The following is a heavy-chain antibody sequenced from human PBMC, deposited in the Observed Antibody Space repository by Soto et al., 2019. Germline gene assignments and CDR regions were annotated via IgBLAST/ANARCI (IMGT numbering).Heavy chain of an antibody. D-gene: IGHD3-16*01. CDR2: ISPYTGNT. J-gene: IGHJ6*02. CDR1: GYIFVNYD. Sequence: QVQLVQSGDEVKKPGASVKVSCKASGYIFVNYDIVWVRQSPGQGLEWMGWISPYTGNTHSATKVQGRLTMTTDTSTSTAYMDLGSLTSDDTAVYYCVMVDNYVTPTPQDVWGQGTTVTVSS. V-gene: IGHV1-18*01. CDR3: VMVDNYVTPTPQDV.